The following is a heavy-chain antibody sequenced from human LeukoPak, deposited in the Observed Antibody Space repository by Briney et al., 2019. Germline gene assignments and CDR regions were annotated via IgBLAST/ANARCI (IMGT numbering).Heavy chain of an antibody. CDR3: AKHWSYCSTTSCFFNYYYYYMDV. CDR1: GFTFDDYA. CDR2: VSDADGTT. Sequence: GGSLRLSCTASGFTFDDYAMSWFRQSPRKGLEWVSGVSDADGTTYYADSVKGRFTISRDNSKSTLYLQMNNLRAEDTAVYYCAKHWSYCSTTSCFFNYYYYYMDVWGKGTTVTVSS. V-gene: IGHV3-23*01. D-gene: IGHD2-2*01. J-gene: IGHJ6*03.